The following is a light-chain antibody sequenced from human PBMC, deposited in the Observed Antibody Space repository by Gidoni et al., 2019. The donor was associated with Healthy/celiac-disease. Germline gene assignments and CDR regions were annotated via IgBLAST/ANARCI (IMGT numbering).Light chain of an antibody. V-gene: IGKV1-39*01. Sequence: DIQLTQSPSSLSASVGDRVTITCRESQSISSDLNWYQQQPGKAPKILSYAASSLQSGVPSRCSGSGSGTDFTLTISRLQPEDVATYYCQQSYSTPGTFGQGTKVEIK. J-gene: IGKJ1*01. CDR2: AAS. CDR3: QQSYSTPGT. CDR1: QSISSD.